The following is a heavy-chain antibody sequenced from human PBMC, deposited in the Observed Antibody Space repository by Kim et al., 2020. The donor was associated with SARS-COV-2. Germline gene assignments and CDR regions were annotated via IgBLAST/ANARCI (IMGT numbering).Heavy chain of an antibody. J-gene: IGHJ5*02. D-gene: IGHD3-3*01. V-gene: IGHV3-48*02. Sequence: SRTIYYADSVKGRFTISRDNAKNSLYLQMNSLRDEDTAVYYCATLRFLDPWGQGTLVTVSS. CDR2: SRTI. CDR3: ATLRFLDP.